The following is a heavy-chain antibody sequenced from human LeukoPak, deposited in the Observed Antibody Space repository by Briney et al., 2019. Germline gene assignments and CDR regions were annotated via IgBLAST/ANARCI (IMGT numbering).Heavy chain of an antibody. CDR2: INAGDGNT. V-gene: IGHV1-3*01. CDR1: GYTFSNYA. CDR3: ARTYYDFWSGYYYRGYYGMDV. J-gene: IGHJ6*02. Sequence: ASVKVSCKASGYTFSNYAMHWVRQAPGQRLEWMGWINAGDGNTKYSQKFQGRVTITWDTSASTAYMELSRLRSDDTAVYYCARTYYDFWSGYYYRGYYGMDVWGQGTTVTVSS. D-gene: IGHD3-3*01.